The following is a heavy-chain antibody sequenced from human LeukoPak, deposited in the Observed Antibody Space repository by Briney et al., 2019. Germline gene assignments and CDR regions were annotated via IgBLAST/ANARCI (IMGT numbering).Heavy chain of an antibody. D-gene: IGHD3-10*01. J-gene: IGHJ4*02. CDR2: ISGSGGST. Sequence: GGSLRLSCAASGFTFSSYAMSWVRQAPGKGLEWVSAISGSGGSTYYADSVKGRFTISRDNSKNTLYLQMNSLRAEDTAVYYCAKDISRNYYGSGSYLDYWGQGTLVTVSS. V-gene: IGHV3-23*01. CDR1: GFTFSSYA. CDR3: AKDISRNYYGSGSYLDY.